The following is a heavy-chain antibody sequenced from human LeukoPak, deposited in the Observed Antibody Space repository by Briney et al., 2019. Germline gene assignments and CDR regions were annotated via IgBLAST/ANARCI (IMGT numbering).Heavy chain of an antibody. D-gene: IGHD3-22*01. CDR1: GYTFTSYY. J-gene: IGHJ4*02. CDR3: ARALRRPLDSGGYYDY. CDR2: INPSGGST. V-gene: IGHV1-46*01. Sequence: ASVKVFCKASGYTFTSYYMHWVRQAPGQGLEWMGIINPSGGSTSYAQKFQGRVTMTRDTSTSTVYMELSSLRSEDTAVYYCARALRRPLDSGGYYDYWGQGTLVTVSS.